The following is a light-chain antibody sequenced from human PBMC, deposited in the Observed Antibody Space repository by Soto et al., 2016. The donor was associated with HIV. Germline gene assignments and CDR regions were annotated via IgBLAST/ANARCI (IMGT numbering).Light chain of an antibody. CDR3: QVWDETSDSAV. V-gene: IGLV3-21*03. J-gene: IGLJ2*01. Sequence: YVLTQLPSVSVAPGKTATITCGGDNIGRKSVNWYQQKPGQAPVLVVYDDTDRPSGISGRFAGSNSGSAATLTITKVEFGDEADYYCQVWDETSDSAVFAGGTKVTVL. CDR1: NIGRKS. CDR2: DDT.